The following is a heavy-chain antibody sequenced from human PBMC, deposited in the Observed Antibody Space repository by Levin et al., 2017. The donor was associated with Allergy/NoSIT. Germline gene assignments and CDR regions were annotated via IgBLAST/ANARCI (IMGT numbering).Heavy chain of an antibody. J-gene: IGHJ4*02. V-gene: IGHV4-39*01. CDR3: ARRFAASSNWDFDY. CDR1: GGSIGSSSYY. CDR2: MYYSGST. D-gene: IGHD4-11*01. Sequence: SETLSLTCTVSGGSIGSSSYYWGWIRQPPGKGLEWIGSMYYSGSTYYKPSLKSRLTISVDTSKNQFSLKLTSVTAADTAVYYCARRFAASSNWDFDYWGQGTLVTVSS.